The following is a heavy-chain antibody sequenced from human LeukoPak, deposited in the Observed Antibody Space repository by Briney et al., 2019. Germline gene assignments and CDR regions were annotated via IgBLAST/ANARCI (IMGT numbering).Heavy chain of an antibody. CDR1: GYTLTELS. V-gene: IGHV1-24*01. CDR3: ATPPTHDTIGAFDI. CDR2: FDPEDGET. J-gene: IGHJ3*02. D-gene: IGHD3-22*01. Sequence: ASVKVSCKVSGYTLTELSMHWVRQAPGEGLEWMGGFDPEDGETIYAQKFQGRVTMTEDTSTDTAYMELSSLRSEDTAVYYCATPPTHDTIGAFDIWGQGTMVTVSS.